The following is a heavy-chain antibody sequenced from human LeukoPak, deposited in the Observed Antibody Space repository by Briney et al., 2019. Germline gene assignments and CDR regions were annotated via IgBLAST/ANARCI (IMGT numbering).Heavy chain of an antibody. Sequence: VASVKVSCKASGGTFSSYAISWVRQAPGQGLEWMGGIIPIFGTANYAQKFQGRVTITADESTSTAYMELSSLRSEDTAVYYCARADYDFWSGYHVQPYYYMDVWGKGTTVTVSS. CDR3: ARADYDFWSGYHVQPYYYMDV. J-gene: IGHJ6*03. CDR1: GGTFSSYA. D-gene: IGHD3-3*01. CDR2: IIPIFGTA. V-gene: IGHV1-69*13.